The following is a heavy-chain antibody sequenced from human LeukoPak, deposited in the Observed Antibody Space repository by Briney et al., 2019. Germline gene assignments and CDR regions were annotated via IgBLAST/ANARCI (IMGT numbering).Heavy chain of an antibody. J-gene: IGHJ4*02. Sequence: GGSLRLSCAASGFTFDDYAMHWVRQAPGKGLEWVSAISGSGGSTYYADSVKGRFTISRDNSKNTLYLQMNSLRAEDTAVYYCAKEDYDFWSGYYTYWGQGTLVTVSS. CDR1: GFTFDDYA. V-gene: IGHV3-23*01. D-gene: IGHD3-3*01. CDR2: ISGSGGST. CDR3: AKEDYDFWSGYYTY.